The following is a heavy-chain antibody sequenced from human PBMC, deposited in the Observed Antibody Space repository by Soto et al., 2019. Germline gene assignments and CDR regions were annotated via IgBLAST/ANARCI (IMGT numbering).Heavy chain of an antibody. D-gene: IGHD6-13*01. CDR3: ARDRPPGSSWYGGGDY. J-gene: IGHJ4*02. CDR1: GYTFTGYY. Sequence: QVQLVQSGAEVKKPGASVKVSCKASGYTFTGYYMHWVRQAPGQGLEWMGWINPNSGDTNYAQKFQGRVTMTRDTSISTAYMELSRLRSDDTAVYYCARDRPPGSSWYGGGDYWGQGTLVTVSS. V-gene: IGHV1-2*02. CDR2: INPNSGDT.